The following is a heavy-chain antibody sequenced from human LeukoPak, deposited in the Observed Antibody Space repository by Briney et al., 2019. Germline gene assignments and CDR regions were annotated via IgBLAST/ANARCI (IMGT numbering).Heavy chain of an antibody. CDR1: GGSISGYY. CDR3: ARETSDFWGGYSLGDV. CDR2: VYTSGST. V-gene: IGHV4-4*07. D-gene: IGHD3-3*01. Sequence: SETLSLTCSVSGGSISGYYWTWIRQPAGKGLEWIGRVYTSGSTHYNPSLKTRLTMSVNTSKTQFSLKLSSVTAADTAVYYCARETSDFWGGYSLGDVWGKGTTVTVSS. J-gene: IGHJ6*04.